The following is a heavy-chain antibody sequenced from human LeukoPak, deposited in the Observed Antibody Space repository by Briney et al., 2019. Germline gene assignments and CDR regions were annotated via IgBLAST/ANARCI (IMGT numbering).Heavy chain of an antibody. V-gene: IGHV4-39*07. CDR3: AKSNGYGLIGI. D-gene: IGHD3-10*01. CDR1: GGSLNTPNYY. Sequence: SETLSLTCTVSGGSLNTPNYYWGWVRQPPGKGLEWIGNIFYRGGTYYSPSLKSRVTISLDMSRNEFSLKLNSVTAADTAVYYCAKSNGYGLIGIWGQGTMVTVSS. CDR2: IFYRGGT. J-gene: IGHJ3*02.